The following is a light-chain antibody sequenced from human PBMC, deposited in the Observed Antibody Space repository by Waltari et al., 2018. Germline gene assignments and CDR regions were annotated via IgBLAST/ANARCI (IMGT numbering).Light chain of an antibody. CDR3: CSYAGSYTSL. CDR1: SSDVGGYTY. J-gene: IGLJ2*01. CDR2: DVS. V-gene: IGLV2-11*01. Sequence: QSALTQPRSVSGSPGQSVTISCTGTSSDVGGYTYVPWYQQHPGKAPKLMIYDVSKRPSGVPDRFSGSKSGNTASLTISGLQAEDEADYYCCSYAGSYTSLFGGGTKLTVL.